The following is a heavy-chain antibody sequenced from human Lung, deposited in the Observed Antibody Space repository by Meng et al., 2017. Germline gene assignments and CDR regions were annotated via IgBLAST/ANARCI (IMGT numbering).Heavy chain of an antibody. CDR3: ARGPTTMAHDFDY. D-gene: IGHD4-11*01. J-gene: IGHJ4*02. V-gene: IGHV4-34*01. Sequence: QVQPQQVGAGLWKPSETLSLTCVVSGGSFSDYYWSWIRQPPGKGLEWIGEINHSGSTNYNPSLESRATISVDTSQNNLSLKLSSVTAADSAVYYCARGPTTMAHDFDYWGQGTLVTVSS. CDR2: INHSGST. CDR1: GGSFSDYY.